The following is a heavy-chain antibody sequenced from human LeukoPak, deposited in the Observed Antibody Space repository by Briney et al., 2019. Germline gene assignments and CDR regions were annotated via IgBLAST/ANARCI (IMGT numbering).Heavy chain of an antibody. J-gene: IGHJ4*02. CDR2: ISSSSNYI. V-gene: IGHV3-21*01. CDR1: GFTFRTYS. D-gene: IGHD2-2*01. Sequence: GGSLRLSCAASGFTFRTYSMNWVRQAPGKGLEWVSYISSSSNYIYYADSVKGRFTISRDNAKNSLYLQMNSLRAEDTAIYYCARVGYCSTTSCYWRAFDCWGQGTLVTVSS. CDR3: ARVGYCSTTSCYWRAFDC.